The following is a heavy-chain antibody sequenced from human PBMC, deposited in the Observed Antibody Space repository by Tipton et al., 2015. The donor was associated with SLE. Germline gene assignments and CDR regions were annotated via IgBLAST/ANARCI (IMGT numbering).Heavy chain of an antibody. CDR2: INHSGST. V-gene: IGHV4-34*01. CDR3: ARGAPIPTAPVALDI. J-gene: IGHJ3*02. CDR1: GGSFSGYY. Sequence: TLSLTCAVYGGSFSGYYWSWIRQPPGKGLEWIGEINHSGSTTYNPSLKSRVTISVDTSKNQFSLKLSSVTAADTAVYYCARGAPIPTAPVALDIWAQGTMVTVSS. D-gene: IGHD4-17*01.